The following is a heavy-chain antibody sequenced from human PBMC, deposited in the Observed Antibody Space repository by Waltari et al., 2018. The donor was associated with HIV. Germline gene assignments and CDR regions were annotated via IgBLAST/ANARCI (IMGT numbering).Heavy chain of an antibody. J-gene: IGHJ4*02. V-gene: IGHV3-48*04. Sequence: EVQLVESGGDLVQPGGSLRLSCAASGFSFSSYSMNWVRQAPGKGLEWISYISNSGNTIDYADSVKGRFTISRDNAKNSLSLQMQSLRAEDTAVYYCARARGYSYGYEDYWGQGALVTVSS. D-gene: IGHD5-18*01. CDR2: ISNSGNTI. CDR3: ARARGYSYGYEDY. CDR1: GFSFSSYS.